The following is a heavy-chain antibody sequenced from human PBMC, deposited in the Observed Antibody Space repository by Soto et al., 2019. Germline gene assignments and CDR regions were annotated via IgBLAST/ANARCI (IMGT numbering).Heavy chain of an antibody. CDR1: GGSSSTYY. Sequence: PSETLSLTCPVSGGSSSTYYWSWIRQPPGKGLEWIGYIYYSGSTYYNPSLKSRATISVDTSKNQFSLKLSSVTAADTAVYYCARDNGEQLWPRAWGQGTLVTVSS. V-gene: IGHV4-59*12. CDR2: IYYSGST. CDR3: ARDNGEQLWPRA. D-gene: IGHD5-18*01. J-gene: IGHJ5*02.